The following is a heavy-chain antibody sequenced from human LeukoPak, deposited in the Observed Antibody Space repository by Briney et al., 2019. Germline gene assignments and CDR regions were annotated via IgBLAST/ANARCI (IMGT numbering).Heavy chain of an antibody. CDR3: ARVGDIVVVPAAMPAWFDP. Sequence: KSSETLSLICTVSGGSISSYYWSWIRQPPGKGLEWIGYIYYSGSTNYNPSLKSRVTISVDTSKNQFSLKLSSVTAADTAVYYCARVGDIVVVPAAMPAWFDPWGQGTLVTVSS. V-gene: IGHV4-59*01. J-gene: IGHJ5*02. CDR1: GGSISSYY. CDR2: IYYSGST. D-gene: IGHD2-2*01.